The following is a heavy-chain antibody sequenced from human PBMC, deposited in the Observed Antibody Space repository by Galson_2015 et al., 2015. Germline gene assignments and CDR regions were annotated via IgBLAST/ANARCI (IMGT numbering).Heavy chain of an antibody. CDR1: GFSLSGGGVT. CDR3: ATGGDTVAGVRGTGGFDF. V-gene: IGHV2-5*02. CDR2: IYWDDDK. J-gene: IGHJ4*02. D-gene: IGHD6-19*01. Sequence: PALVKPTQTLTLPCTFSGFSLSGGGVTVGWIRQPPGQALEWLALIYWDDDKRYTPSLKSRLTVNKGTSKNQVVLTLANVDPVDTATYFCATGGDTVAGVRGTGGFDFWGQGILVTVSS.